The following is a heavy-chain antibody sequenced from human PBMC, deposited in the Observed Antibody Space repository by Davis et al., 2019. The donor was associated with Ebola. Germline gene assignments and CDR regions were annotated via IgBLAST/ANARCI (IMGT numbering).Heavy chain of an antibody. D-gene: IGHD3-9*01. CDR1: GFTFSSYG. J-gene: IGHJ6*04. Sequence: GGSLRLSCAASGFTFSSYGMHWVRQAPGKGLEWVAVISYDGSNKYYADSVKGRFTISRDNSKNTLYLQMNSLRAEDTAVYYCAREAGGDISDLLYYYYGMDVWGKGTTVTVSS. CDR3: AREAGGDISDLLYYYYGMDV. V-gene: IGHV3-30*03. CDR2: ISYDGSNK.